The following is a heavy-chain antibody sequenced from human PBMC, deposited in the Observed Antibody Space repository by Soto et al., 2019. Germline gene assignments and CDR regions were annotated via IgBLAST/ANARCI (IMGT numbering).Heavy chain of an antibody. V-gene: IGHV4-34*01. CDR2: INHSGST. J-gene: IGHJ4*02. CDR3: ARVEGRTTVSSFDY. Sequence: PSETLSLTCAVYGGSFSGYYWSWIRQPPGKGLEWIGEINHSGSTNYNPSLKSRVTISVDTSKNQFSLKLSSVTAAGTAVYYCARVEGRTTVSSFDYWGQGTLVTVSS. CDR1: GGSFSGYY. D-gene: IGHD4-4*01.